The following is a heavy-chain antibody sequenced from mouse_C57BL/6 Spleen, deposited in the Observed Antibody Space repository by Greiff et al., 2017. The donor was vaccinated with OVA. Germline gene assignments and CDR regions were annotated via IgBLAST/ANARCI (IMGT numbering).Heavy chain of an antibody. CDR1: GYTFTDYY. D-gene: IGHD2-2*01. Sequence: EVQLQQSGPVLVKPGASVKMSCKASGYTFTDYYMNWVKQSHGKSLEWIGVINPYNGGTSYNQKFKGKATLTVDKSSSTAYMELNILTSEASSVYYCARPMVTTEAWFAYWGQGTLVTVSA. J-gene: IGHJ3*01. V-gene: IGHV1-19*01. CDR2: INPYNGGT. CDR3: ARPMVTTEAWFAY.